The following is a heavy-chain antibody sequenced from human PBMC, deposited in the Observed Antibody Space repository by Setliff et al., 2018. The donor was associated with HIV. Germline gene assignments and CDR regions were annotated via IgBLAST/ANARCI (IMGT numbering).Heavy chain of an antibody. J-gene: IGHJ4*02. D-gene: IGHD6-6*01. CDR3: ARDLLGSSSLVDY. CDR2: MYNSGST. CDR1: GGSITSHY. V-gene: IGHV4-59*11. Sequence: SETLSLTCTVSGGSITSHYWSWIRQPPGKGLEWIGYMYNSGSTNYNPSLKSRVTISVDTSKNQFSLNLSSVTAADTAIYYCARDLLGSSSLVDYWGQGTLVTVSS.